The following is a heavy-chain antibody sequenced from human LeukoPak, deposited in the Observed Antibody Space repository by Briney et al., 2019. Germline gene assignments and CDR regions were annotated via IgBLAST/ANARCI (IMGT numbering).Heavy chain of an antibody. CDR3: ARESSMIVVQNRRPTAFDI. CDR1: GFTVSSNY. D-gene: IGHD3-22*01. V-gene: IGHV3-66*01. J-gene: IGHJ3*02. Sequence: GVSLRLSCAASGFTVSSNYMSWGRQAPGRGVVWGLGIYSGGSTYYATSVKGTFTISRDHSKNTLYLQMTSLRAEDPPVYYCARESSMIVVQNRRPTAFDIWGQGTMVTVSS. CDR2: IYSGGST.